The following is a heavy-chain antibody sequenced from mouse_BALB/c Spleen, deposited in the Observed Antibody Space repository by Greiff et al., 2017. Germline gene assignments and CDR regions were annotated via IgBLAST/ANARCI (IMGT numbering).Heavy chain of an antibody. J-gene: IGHJ4*01. CDR2: IWSGGST. CDR3: VRKGGYGSSYDYAMDY. D-gene: IGHD1-1*01. Sequence: QVQLKESGPGLVQPSQSLSITCTVSGFSLTSYGVHWVRQSPGKGLEWLGVIWSGGSTDYNAAFISRLSISKDNSKSQVFFKMNSLQADDTAIYYCVRKGGYGSSYDYAMDYWGQGTSVTVSS. CDR1: GFSLTSYG. V-gene: IGHV2-2-2*01.